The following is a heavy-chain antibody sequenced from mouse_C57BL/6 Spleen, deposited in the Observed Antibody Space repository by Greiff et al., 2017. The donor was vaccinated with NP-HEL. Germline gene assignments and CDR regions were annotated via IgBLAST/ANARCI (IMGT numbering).Heavy chain of an antibody. CDR2: ISSGGDYI. Sequence: EVKLVESGEGLVKPGGSLKLSCAASGFTFSSYAMSWVRQTPEKRLEWVAYISSGGDYIYYADTVKGRFTISRDKARNTLYLQMSSLKSEDTAMYYCTRDHDYGLWYFDVWGTGTTVTVSS. D-gene: IGHD2-4*01. CDR1: GFTFSSYA. V-gene: IGHV5-9-1*02. CDR3: TRDHDYGLWYFDV. J-gene: IGHJ1*03.